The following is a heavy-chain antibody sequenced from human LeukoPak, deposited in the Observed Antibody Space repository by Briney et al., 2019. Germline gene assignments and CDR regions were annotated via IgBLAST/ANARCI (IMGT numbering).Heavy chain of an antibody. D-gene: IGHD2-2*01. CDR3: AKDAEYCSSTSCSDTPWGEYFQH. J-gene: IGHJ1*01. CDR1: GFTFSSYG. CDR2: IRYDGSNK. V-gene: IGHV3-30*02. Sequence: GGSLRLSCAASGFTFSSYGMQWVRQAPGKGLEWVAFIRYDGSNKYYADSVKGRFTISRDNSKNTLYLQMNSLRAEDTAVYYCAKDAEYCSSTSCSDTPWGEYFQHWGQGTLVTVSS.